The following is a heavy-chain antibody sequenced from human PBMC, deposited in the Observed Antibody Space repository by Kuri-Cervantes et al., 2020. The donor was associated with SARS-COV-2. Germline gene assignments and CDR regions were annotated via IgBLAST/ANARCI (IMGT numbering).Heavy chain of an antibody. CDR3: AREGKAGDGFDP. CDR1: GFTFSSYW. V-gene: IGHV3-74*01. D-gene: IGHD7-27*01. J-gene: IGHJ5*02. CDR2: INSDGSST. Sequence: GESLKISCAASGFTFSSYWMHWVRQAPGKGLVWVSRINSDGSSTSYADSVKGRFTISRDNAKNSLYLQMNSLRSDDTVVYYCAREGKAGDGFDPWGQGTLVTVSS.